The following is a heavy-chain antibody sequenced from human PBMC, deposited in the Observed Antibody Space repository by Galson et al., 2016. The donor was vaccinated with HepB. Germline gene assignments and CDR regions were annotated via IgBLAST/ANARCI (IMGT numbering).Heavy chain of an antibody. D-gene: IGHD6-19*01. V-gene: IGHV3-23*01. CDR1: GFTLNNYA. CDR3: AKARGQWLGFDP. Sequence: SLRLSCAASGFTLNNYAMSWVRQAAGTGLEWVSAIRGGDGRTYYADSVRCRFTISRVKSKNTLYLQMDSLRVEDTAIYYCAKARGQWLGFDPWGQGTLVTVSS. J-gene: IGHJ5*02. CDR2: IRGGDGRT.